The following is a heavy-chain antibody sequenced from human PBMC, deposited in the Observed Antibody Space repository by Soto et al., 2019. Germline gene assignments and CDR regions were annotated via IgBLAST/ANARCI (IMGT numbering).Heavy chain of an antibody. V-gene: IGHV1-8*01. D-gene: IGHD3-22*01. J-gene: IGHJ4*02. CDR2: MNPNSGNT. CDR1: GYTFTSYD. CDR3: ARVYYDSSGYYTGSFDY. Sequence: ASVKVSCKASGYTFTSYDINWVRQATGQGREWMGWMNPNSGNTGYAQKFQGRVTMTRNTSISTAYMELSSLRSEDTAVYYCARVYYDSSGYYTGSFDYWGQGTLVTVSS.